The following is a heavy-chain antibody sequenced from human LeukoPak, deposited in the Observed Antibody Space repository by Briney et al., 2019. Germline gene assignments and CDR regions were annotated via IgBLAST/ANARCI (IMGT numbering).Heavy chain of an antibody. Sequence: GGSLRLSCAASGFTFSSYSMNWVRQAPGKGLEWVSYISSSSSTIYYADSVKGRFTISRDNAKNSLYLQMNSLRAEDTAVYYCARDQRGYSSSWYNPSHWFDPWGQGTLVTVSS. J-gene: IGHJ5*02. V-gene: IGHV3-48*04. D-gene: IGHD6-13*01. CDR2: ISSSSSTI. CDR3: ARDQRGYSSSWYNPSHWFDP. CDR1: GFTFSSYS.